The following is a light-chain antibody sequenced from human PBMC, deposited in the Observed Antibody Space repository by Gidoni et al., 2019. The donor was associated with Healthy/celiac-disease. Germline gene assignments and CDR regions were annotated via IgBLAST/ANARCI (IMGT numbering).Light chain of an antibody. J-gene: IGKJ2*01. CDR2: GAF. CDR1: QSVSSN. Sequence: EIVMTQSPATLSVSPGERATLSCRASQSVSSNFAWYQQKPGQAPRLLIYGAFTRATGIPARFSGSGSGTEFTLTISSLQSEDFAVYYCQQYNNWPPYTFGQGTKLEIK. V-gene: IGKV3-15*01. CDR3: QQYNNWPPYT.